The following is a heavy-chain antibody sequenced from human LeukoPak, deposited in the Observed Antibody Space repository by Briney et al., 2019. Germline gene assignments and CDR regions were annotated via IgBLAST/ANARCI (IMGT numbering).Heavy chain of an antibody. D-gene: IGHD1-26*01. J-gene: IGHJ4*02. V-gene: IGHV4-34*01. Sequence: SETLSLTCAVYGGSFSGYYWSWIRQPPGKGLEWIGEINHSGSTNYNPSLKSRVTISVDTSKNQFSLKLSSVTAADTAVYYCARDGAEGAAAGYWGQGTLVTVSS. CDR2: INHSGST. CDR3: ARDGAEGAAAGY. CDR1: GGSFSGYY.